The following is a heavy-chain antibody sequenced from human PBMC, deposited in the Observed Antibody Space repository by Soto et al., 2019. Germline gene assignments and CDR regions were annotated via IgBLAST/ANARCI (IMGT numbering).Heavy chain of an antibody. V-gene: IGHV1-69*12. J-gene: IGHJ6*02. CDR1: GGTFSSYA. CDR3: ARFPLVGAARYYDYGMDV. CDR2: IIPIFGTA. D-gene: IGHD2-15*01. Sequence: QVQLVQSGAEVKKPGSSVKVSCKASGGTFSSYAISWVRQAPGQGLEWMGGIIPIFGTANYAQKFQGRVTITADXXTXTXFMELSSLRSEDTAVYYCARFPLVGAARYYDYGMDVWGQGTTVTVSS.